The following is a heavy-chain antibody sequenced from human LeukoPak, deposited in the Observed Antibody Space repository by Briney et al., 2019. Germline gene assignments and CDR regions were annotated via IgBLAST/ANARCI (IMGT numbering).Heavy chain of an antibody. V-gene: IGHV4-59*01. J-gene: IGHJ4*02. CDR3: ARYRDFWSATFDY. D-gene: IGHD3-3*01. CDR2: IYYSGST. Sequence: PSETLSLTCTVSGGSISSYYWSWIRQPPGKGLEWIGYIYYSGSTNYNPSLKSRVTISVDTSKNRFSLKLSSVTAADTAVYYCARYRDFWSATFDYWGQGTLVTVSS. CDR1: GGSISSYY.